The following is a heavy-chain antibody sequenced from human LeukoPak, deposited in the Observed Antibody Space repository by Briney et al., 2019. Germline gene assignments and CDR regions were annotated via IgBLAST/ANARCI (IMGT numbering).Heavy chain of an antibody. V-gene: IGHV3-7*01. Sequence: GGSLRLSCAASGFTFRSYWMSWVRQAPGKGLEWVANMKLDGSEEYYVDSVKGRFTISSDNAKNSLYLHMNSLRVDDTAVYYCARWARYCSSGSCYSWFDPWGQGTLVTVSS. CDR2: MKLDGSEE. CDR3: ARWARYCSSGSCYSWFDP. D-gene: IGHD2-15*01. J-gene: IGHJ5*02. CDR1: GFTFRSYW.